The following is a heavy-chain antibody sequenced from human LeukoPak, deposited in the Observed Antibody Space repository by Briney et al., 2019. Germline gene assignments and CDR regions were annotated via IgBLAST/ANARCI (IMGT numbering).Heavy chain of an antibody. V-gene: IGHV4-39*01. CDR3: ARLHELGLDY. CDR1: GGSISSSSYY. D-gene: IGHD6-13*01. Sequence: SETLSLTCTVSGGSISSSSYYWGWIRQPPGKGLEWIGSIYYSGSTYYNPSLKSRVTISVDTSKNQFSLKLSSVTAADTAVYYCARLHELGLDYWGQGTLVTVSS. J-gene: IGHJ4*02. CDR2: IYYSGST.